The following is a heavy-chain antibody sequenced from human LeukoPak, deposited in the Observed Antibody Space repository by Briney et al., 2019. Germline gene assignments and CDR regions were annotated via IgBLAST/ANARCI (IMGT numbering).Heavy chain of an antibody. J-gene: IGHJ4*02. V-gene: IGHV3-30*18. D-gene: IGHD4-17*01. CDR3: AKDWRTTVTTAYYFDY. CDR2: ISYDGSNK. CDR1: GFTFSSYG. Sequence: PGRSLRLSCAASGFTFSSYGMHWVRQAPGKGLEWVAVISYDGSNKYYADSVKGRFTISRDNSKNTLYLQMNSLRAEDTAVYYCAKDWRTTVTTAYYFDYWGQGTLVTVSS.